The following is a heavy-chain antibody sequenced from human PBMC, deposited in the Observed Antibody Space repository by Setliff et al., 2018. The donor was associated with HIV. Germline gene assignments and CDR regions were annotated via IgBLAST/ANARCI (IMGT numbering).Heavy chain of an antibody. CDR3: ASLQPDAVDV. V-gene: IGHV5-51*01. Sequence: GESLKISCKGSGYSFTTYWTGWVRQMPGKGLEWMGIIHPGDSETRYSPSFQGQVIISADKSISTAYLQWSSLKASDTAMYYCASLQPDAVDVWGQGTTVTVSS. CDR1: GYSFTTYW. J-gene: IGHJ6*02. CDR2: IHPGDSET.